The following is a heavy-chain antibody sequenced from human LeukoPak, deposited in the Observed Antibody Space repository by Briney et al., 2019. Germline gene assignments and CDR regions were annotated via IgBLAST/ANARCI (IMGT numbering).Heavy chain of an antibody. Sequence: ASVKVSCKASGYTFTSYGISWVRQAPGQGLEWMGWISAYNGNTNYAQKLQGRVTMTTDTSTSTAYMELRSLRSDDTAVYYCATADNYCGGDCSPDYWGQGTLVTVSS. D-gene: IGHD2-21*02. CDR3: ATADNYCGGDCSPDY. V-gene: IGHV1-18*01. CDR2: ISAYNGNT. CDR1: GYTFTSYG. J-gene: IGHJ4*02.